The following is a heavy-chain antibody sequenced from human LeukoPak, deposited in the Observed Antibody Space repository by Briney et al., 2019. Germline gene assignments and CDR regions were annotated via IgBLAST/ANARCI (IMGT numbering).Heavy chain of an antibody. J-gene: IGHJ4*02. Sequence: GGSLRLSCAASGFTFSNAWMSWVRQAPGKGLEWVGHIKSKTDGGTTDYAAPVKGRFTISRDDSKNTLYLQMNSLKTEDTAVYYCTTPSYGDYGFDYWGQGTLVTVSS. CDR3: TTPSYGDYGFDY. CDR2: IKSKTDGGTT. D-gene: IGHD4-17*01. CDR1: GFTFSNAW. V-gene: IGHV3-15*01.